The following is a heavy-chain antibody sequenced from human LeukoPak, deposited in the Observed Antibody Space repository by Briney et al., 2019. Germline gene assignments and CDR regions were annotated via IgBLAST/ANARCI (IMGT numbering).Heavy chain of an antibody. V-gene: IGHV3-21*01. Sequence: PGGSLRLSCAASGFTFSSYNINWVRQAPGKGLEWVSSISPSSSYIYYADSVKGRFTISRDNAKNSLYLQMNSLRAEDTAVYYCARASAIGFFDYWGQGTLVTVSS. CDR2: ISPSSSYI. D-gene: IGHD3-16*01. CDR3: ARASAIGFFDY. CDR1: GFTFSSYN. J-gene: IGHJ4*02.